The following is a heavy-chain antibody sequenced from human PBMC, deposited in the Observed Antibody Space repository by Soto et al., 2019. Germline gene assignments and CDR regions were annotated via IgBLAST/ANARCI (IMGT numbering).Heavy chain of an antibody. CDR3: ARYNNGIAVAGTVFDP. J-gene: IGHJ5*02. Sequence: TLSLTCPVSGGSISSGGYYWSWIRQHPVRGLEWIGYIYYRGSTYYNPSLKSRVTISVDTSKNQFSLKLSSVTAADTAVYYCARYNNGIAVAGTVFDPWGQGTLVSVSS. CDR2: IYYRGST. V-gene: IGHV4-31*03. D-gene: IGHD6-19*01. CDR1: GGSISSGGYY.